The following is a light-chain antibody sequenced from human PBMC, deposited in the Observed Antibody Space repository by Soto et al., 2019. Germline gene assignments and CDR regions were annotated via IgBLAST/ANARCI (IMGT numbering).Light chain of an antibody. V-gene: IGKV1-5*03. CDR2: KAS. CDR3: QQYNSYPWT. J-gene: IGKJ1*01. Sequence: DIQITQSPSTLSASVGDRVTITCRASRSISSWLAWYQQRPGKAPNLLIYKASSLESGVPSRFSGSGSGTEFSLTISSLQPDDFATYYCQQYNSYPWTFGQGTKVEIK. CDR1: RSISSW.